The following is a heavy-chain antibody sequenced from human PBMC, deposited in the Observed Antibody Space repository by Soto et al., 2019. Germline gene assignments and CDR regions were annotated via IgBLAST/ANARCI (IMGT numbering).Heavy chain of an antibody. D-gene: IGHD2-15*01. CDR1: GYTFTSYY. V-gene: IGHV1-46*01. CDR2: ITPINGSI. CDR3: ARDCRGGSCYNP. J-gene: IGHJ5*02. Sequence: GASVKVSCKASGYTFTSYYMHWVRQAPGQGLEWMGMITPINGSIIYAQKFQGRVTITADTSTSTVYMELSSLRSEDTALHYCARDCRGGSCYNPWGQGTLGTVSS.